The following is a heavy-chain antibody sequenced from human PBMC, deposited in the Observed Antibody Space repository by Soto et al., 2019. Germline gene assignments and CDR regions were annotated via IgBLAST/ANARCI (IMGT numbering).Heavy chain of an antibody. Sequence: QVQLVESGGGVVQPGKSLRLSCAASGFTFSNYGMNWVRQAPGKGLEWVAVISYDGSNKYYADSAKGRFTISRDNSKNTLYLQMKSLGPEDTAVYYCAKDHVFGSSSPDYWGQGTLVTVSS. CDR2: ISYDGSNK. V-gene: IGHV3-30*18. J-gene: IGHJ4*02. CDR3: AKDHVFGSSSPDY. CDR1: GFTFSNYG. D-gene: IGHD6-6*01.